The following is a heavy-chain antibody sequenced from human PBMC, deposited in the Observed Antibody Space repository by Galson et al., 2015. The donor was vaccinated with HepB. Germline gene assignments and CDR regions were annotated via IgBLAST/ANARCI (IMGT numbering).Heavy chain of an antibody. CDR1: GDSVSSNSGA. D-gene: IGHD1-20*01. J-gene: IGHJ4*02. CDR2: TNYRSKWFS. Sequence: CAISGDSVSSNSGAWSWIRQSTSRGLERLGRTNYRSKWFSGYAVFVKSRITIDPDTSKNQFSLKLKSVTLEDTGVYYCASGVTGSFDYWCQGTLVTVSS. V-gene: IGHV6-1*01. CDR3: ASGVTGSFDY.